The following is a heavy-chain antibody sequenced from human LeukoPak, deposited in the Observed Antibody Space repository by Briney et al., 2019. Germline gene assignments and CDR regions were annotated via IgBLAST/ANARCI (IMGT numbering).Heavy chain of an antibody. D-gene: IGHD3-16*01. CDR1: GVSFSDNF. V-gene: IGHV3-11*01. J-gene: IGHJ1*01. CDR3: ARGGYGWTFKQ. Sequence: PGRSLRLSCTDSGVSFSDNFMGSLRQPPGKGLEWVSYVSSRGDTIYYSDAVQGPFSISRDNSKRSLYLQMNRLRVNDTAIYYCARGGYGWTFKQWGQGTLVSVSS. CDR2: VSSRGDTI.